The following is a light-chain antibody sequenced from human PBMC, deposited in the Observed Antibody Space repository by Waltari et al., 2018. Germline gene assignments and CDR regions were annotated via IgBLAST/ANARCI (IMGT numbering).Light chain of an antibody. Sequence: DIQMTQAPSTLSASVGDRVTITCRASRSSSNWLAWYQQKPGKAPKLLVYTASSLESGVPSRFSGSGSGTEFTLTISSLQPDDFATYYCQQYDSYSRTFGQGTKVEIK. V-gene: IGKV1-5*03. CDR1: RSSSNW. CDR2: TAS. CDR3: QQYDSYSRT. J-gene: IGKJ1*01.